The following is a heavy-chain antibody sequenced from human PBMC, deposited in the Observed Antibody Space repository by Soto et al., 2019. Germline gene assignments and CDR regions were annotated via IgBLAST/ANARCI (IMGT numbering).Heavy chain of an antibody. CDR1: GFTFSSYA. J-gene: IGHJ3*02. V-gene: IGHV3-23*01. Sequence: GGSLRLSCAASGFTFSSYAMSWVRQAPGKGLEWVSAISGSGGSTYYADSVKGRFTISRDNSKNTLYLQMNSLRAEDTAVYYCAKALSNIWGSYRYRDAFDIWGQGTMVTVSS. D-gene: IGHD3-16*02. CDR3: AKALSNIWGSYRYRDAFDI. CDR2: ISGSGGST.